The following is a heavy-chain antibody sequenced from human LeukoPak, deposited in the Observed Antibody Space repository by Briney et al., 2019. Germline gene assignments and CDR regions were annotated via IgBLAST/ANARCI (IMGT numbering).Heavy chain of an antibody. CDR3: TRVSLVGMSDY. V-gene: IGHV3-7*05. CDR1: GFTFSSYG. Sequence: GRSLGLSCAASGFTFSSYGMHWVRQPPGEGLEWVANIKEDGSEKYYVDPVKGRFTISRDNAKNSLYLQMNSLRADDTAVYYCTRVSLVGMSDYWGQGTLVTVSS. CDR2: IKEDGSEK. D-gene: IGHD2-8*02. J-gene: IGHJ4*02.